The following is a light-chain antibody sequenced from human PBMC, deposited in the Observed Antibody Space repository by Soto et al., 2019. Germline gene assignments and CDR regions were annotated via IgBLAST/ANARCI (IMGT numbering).Light chain of an antibody. Sequence: EIVMTQSPATVSLSPGERATLSCRASQSVSDNLAWYQQKPGQAPRLLISGASTRTTGIPARFSGSGSGTEFTLTISSLQCEDVAVFYCQQYKNWPPPTFGGGTKVEIK. V-gene: IGKV3-15*01. CDR2: GAS. CDR1: QSVSDN. J-gene: IGKJ4*01. CDR3: QQYKNWPPPT.